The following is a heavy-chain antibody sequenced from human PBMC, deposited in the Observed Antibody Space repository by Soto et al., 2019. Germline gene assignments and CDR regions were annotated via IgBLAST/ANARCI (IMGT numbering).Heavy chain of an antibody. D-gene: IGHD6-19*01. Sequence: PGGSLRLSCAASGFTFSSYSMNWVRQAPGKGLEWVSYFSSSSSTIYYADSVKGRFTISRDNAKNSLYLQMNSLRDEDTAVYYCARQKRGRGWYEVGGYYYYYGMDVWGQGTTVTVSS. CDR3: ARQKRGRGWYEVGGYYYYYGMDV. CDR2: FSSSSSTI. J-gene: IGHJ6*02. CDR1: GFTFSSYS. V-gene: IGHV3-48*02.